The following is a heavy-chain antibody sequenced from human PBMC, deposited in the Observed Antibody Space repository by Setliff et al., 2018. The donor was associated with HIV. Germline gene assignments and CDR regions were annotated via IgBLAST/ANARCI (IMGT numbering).Heavy chain of an antibody. CDR2: INVGNGNT. Sequence: ASVKVSCKASGYTFTSYGISWVRQTPGRGLEWMAWINVGNGNTKTARKFQGRVALTTDTSTSTAHMELRNLRSDDTAVYYCAKGVEIPQHNGYSSSWYIDYWGQGILVTVSS. CDR1: GYTFTSYG. CDR3: AKGVEIPQHNGYSSSWYIDY. D-gene: IGHD6-13*01. J-gene: IGHJ4*02. V-gene: IGHV1-18*01.